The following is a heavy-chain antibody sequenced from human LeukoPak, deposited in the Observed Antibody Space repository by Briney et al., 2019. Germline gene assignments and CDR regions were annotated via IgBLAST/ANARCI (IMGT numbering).Heavy chain of an antibody. CDR3: AKVHHSRLHGDYFDY. Sequence: GGSLRLSCAASGFTFSSYAMSWVRQAPGKGLEWVSAISGSGGSTYYADSVKGRFTISRDNSKNTLYLQMNSLRAEDTAVYYCAKVHHSRLHGDYFDYWGQGTLVTVSS. V-gene: IGHV3-23*01. J-gene: IGHJ4*02. CDR2: ISGSGGST. D-gene: IGHD1-14*01. CDR1: GFTFSSYA.